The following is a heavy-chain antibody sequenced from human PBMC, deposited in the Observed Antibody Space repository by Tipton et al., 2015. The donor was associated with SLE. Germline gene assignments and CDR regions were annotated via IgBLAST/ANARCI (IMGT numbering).Heavy chain of an antibody. CDR2: ISASGGST. J-gene: IGHJ1*01. D-gene: IGHD3-22*01. V-gene: IGHV3-23*01. CDR3: AKDLAPVYYDSSGRGRGTFQH. Sequence: SLRLSCAASGFTFSNYAMTWVRQGPGKGLEWVSSISASGGSTDYAASVKGRFTISRDNAKNSLYLQMNSLRAEDTALYYCAKDLAPVYYDSSGRGRGTFQHWGQGTLVTVSS. CDR1: GFTFSNYA.